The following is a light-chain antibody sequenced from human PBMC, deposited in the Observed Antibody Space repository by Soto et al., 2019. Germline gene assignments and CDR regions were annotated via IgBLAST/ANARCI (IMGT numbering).Light chain of an antibody. CDR3: QNYNYWPPAT. Sequence: EIVMTQSPATLSVSPGERGTLSCRASQSIRSNVAWYQQRPGQAPRLLIFGASVRATGVPDRFSGSGSGTDFTLTINSLQSEDSAVYYCQNYNYWPPATFGGGTKVDNK. CDR1: QSIRSN. J-gene: IGKJ4*01. CDR2: GAS. V-gene: IGKV3-15*01.